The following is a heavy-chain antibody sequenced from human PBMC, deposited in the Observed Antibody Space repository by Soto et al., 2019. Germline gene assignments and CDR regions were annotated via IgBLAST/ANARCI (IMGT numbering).Heavy chain of an antibody. Sequence: ASVKVSCKASGYTFTSYGIRWVRQAPGQELEWMGWISAYNGNTNYAQKLQGRVTMTTDTSTSTAYMELRSLRSDDTAVYYCARDLEPETARYYYYGMDVWGQGTTVTVSS. J-gene: IGHJ6*02. CDR3: ARDLEPETARYYYYGMDV. D-gene: IGHD1-1*01. V-gene: IGHV1-18*01. CDR1: GYTFTSYG. CDR2: ISAYNGNT.